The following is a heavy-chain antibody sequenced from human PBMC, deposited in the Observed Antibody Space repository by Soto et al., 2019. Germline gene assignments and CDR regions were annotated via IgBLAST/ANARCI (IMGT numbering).Heavy chain of an antibody. CDR2: IRSKANSYAT. Sequence: GGSLRLSCAASGFTFSDSTMHWVRQASGKGLEWVGRIRSKANSYATTYGASVKGRFIISRDDSKNMAYLQMNSLKTEDTAVFYCTRGDDILTGYPELVYWGQGALVTVSS. D-gene: IGHD3-9*01. J-gene: IGHJ4*02. CDR3: TRGDDILTGYPELVY. CDR1: GFTFSDST. V-gene: IGHV3-73*01.